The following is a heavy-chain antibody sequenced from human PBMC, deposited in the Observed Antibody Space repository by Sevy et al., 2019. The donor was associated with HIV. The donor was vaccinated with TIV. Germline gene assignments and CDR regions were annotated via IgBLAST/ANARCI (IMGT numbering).Heavy chain of an antibody. D-gene: IGHD6-13*01. CDR1: GFTFSDHY. J-gene: IGHJ5*02. CDR2: ISSGGSTK. Sequence: GGSLRLSCAASGFTFSDHYMSWIRQAPGKGLEWVSFISSGGSTKYYGDSVRGRFTISRDNAKNSLYLQMNSLRAEDTAVYYCARQEGVGSWSEGRFDPWGQGTLVTVSS. V-gene: IGHV3-11*04. CDR3: ARQEGVGSWSEGRFDP.